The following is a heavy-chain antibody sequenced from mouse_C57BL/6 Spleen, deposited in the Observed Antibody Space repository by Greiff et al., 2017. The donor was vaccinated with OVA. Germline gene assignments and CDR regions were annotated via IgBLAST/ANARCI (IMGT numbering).Heavy chain of an antibody. CDR2: ILPGSGST. Sequence: QVQLKQSGAELMKPGASVNLSCKATGYTFTGYWIEWVKQRPGHGLEWIGEILPGSGSTNYNEKFKGKATFTADTSSNTAYMQLSSLTTEDSAIYYCARYPPLYYSNYNFDYWGQGTTLTVSS. V-gene: IGHV1-9*01. D-gene: IGHD2-5*01. CDR1: GYTFTGYW. CDR3: ARYPPLYYSNYNFDY. J-gene: IGHJ2*01.